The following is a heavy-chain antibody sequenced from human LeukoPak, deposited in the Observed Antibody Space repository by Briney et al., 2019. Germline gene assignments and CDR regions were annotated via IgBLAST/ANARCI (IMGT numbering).Heavy chain of an antibody. V-gene: IGHV1-18*01. Sequence: GASVKVSCKASGYTFTSYAISWVRQAPGQGLEGMGWISADNGNTDYAQRFQGRVTMTTDTSTSTAYMELRSLRSDDTAVYYCARDLTAAGTDYWGQGTLVTVSS. CDR1: GYTFTSYA. CDR2: ISADNGNT. J-gene: IGHJ4*02. D-gene: IGHD6-13*01. CDR3: ARDLTAAGTDY.